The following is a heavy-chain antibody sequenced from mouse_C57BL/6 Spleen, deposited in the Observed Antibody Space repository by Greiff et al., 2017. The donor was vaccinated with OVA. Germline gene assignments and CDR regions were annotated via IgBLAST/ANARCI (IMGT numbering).Heavy chain of an antibody. V-gene: IGHV1-50*01. CDR1: GYTFTSYW. CDR3: ASYGSSSYYFDY. CDR2: IDPSDSYT. D-gene: IGHD1-1*01. J-gene: IGHJ2*01. Sequence: VQLQQPGAELVKPGASVKLSCKASGYTFTSYWMQWVKQRPGQGLEWIGEIDPSDSYTNYNQKFKGKATLTVDTSSSTAYMQLSSLTSEDSAVYYCASYGSSSYYFDYWGQGTTLTVSS.